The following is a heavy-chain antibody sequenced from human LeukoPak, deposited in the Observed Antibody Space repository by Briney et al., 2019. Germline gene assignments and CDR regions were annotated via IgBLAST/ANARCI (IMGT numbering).Heavy chain of an antibody. CDR2: LCWYCGSI. D-gene: IGHD1-26*01. V-gene: IGHV3-9*03. CDR3: AKGTEWELQRWGSFDY. Sequence: GSSQRLSCAPSVLTFDVYAMLGAREAPGKGLEWVSGLCWYCGSIVYAVSVKRRFTISRDNAKNSLYLQMNSLRAEDMALYYCAKGTEWELQRWGSFDYWGQGTLASVPS. CDR1: VLTFDVYA. J-gene: IGHJ4*02.